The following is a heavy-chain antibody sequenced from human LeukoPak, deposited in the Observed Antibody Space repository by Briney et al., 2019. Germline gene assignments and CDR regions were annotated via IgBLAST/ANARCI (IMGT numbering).Heavy chain of an antibody. CDR3: ATAPAYDSSGYRHGAFDI. D-gene: IGHD3-22*01. CDR1: GYTLTELS. J-gene: IGHJ3*02. Sequence: ASVKVSCKVSGYTLTELSMHWVRQAPGKGLEWMGGFDPEDGETIYAQKFQGRVTMTEDTSTDTAYMELSSLRSEDTAVYYCATAPAYDSSGYRHGAFDIWGQGTMVTVSS. V-gene: IGHV1-24*01. CDR2: FDPEDGET.